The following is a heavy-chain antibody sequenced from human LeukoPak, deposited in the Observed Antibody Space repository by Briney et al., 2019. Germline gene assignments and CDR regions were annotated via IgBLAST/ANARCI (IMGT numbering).Heavy chain of an antibody. CDR3: VRDGGVSGYDLLDY. CDR2: INQDGSEE. Sequence: GGSLRLSCAASGFTFSNYWMSWVRQAPGKGLEWVAHINQDGSEEHYMDSVKARFIISRDNAKNSLSLQMDSLRAEDTAVYYCVRDGGVSGYDLLDYWGQGTLVTVST. J-gene: IGHJ4*02. D-gene: IGHD5-12*01. CDR1: GFTFSNYW. V-gene: IGHV3-7*01.